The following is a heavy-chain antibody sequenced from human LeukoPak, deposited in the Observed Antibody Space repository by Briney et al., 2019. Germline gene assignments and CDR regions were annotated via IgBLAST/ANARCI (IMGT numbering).Heavy chain of an antibody. J-gene: IGHJ4*02. CDR2: IYHSGST. CDR1: GYSISSGYY. CDR3: AGGLAYCSSTSCHDY. Sequence: PSETLSLTCAVSGYSISSGYYWGWIRQPPGKGLEWIGSIYHSGSTYYNLSLKSRVTISVDTSKNQFSLKLSSVTAADTAVYYCAGGLAYCSSTSCHDYWGQGTLVTVSS. D-gene: IGHD2-2*01. V-gene: IGHV4-38-2*01.